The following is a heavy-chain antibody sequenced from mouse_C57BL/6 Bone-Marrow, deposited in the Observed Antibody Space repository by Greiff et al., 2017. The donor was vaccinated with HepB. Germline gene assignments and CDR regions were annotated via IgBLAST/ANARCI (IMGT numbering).Heavy chain of an antibody. Sequence: VQLQQPGAELVMPGASVKLSCKASGYTFTSYWMHWVKQRPGQGLEWIGEIDPSDSYTNYNQKFKGKSTLTVDKSSSTAYMQLSSLTSEDSAVYYCAREDSNEAMDYWGQGTSVTVSS. V-gene: IGHV1-69*01. J-gene: IGHJ4*01. D-gene: IGHD2-5*01. CDR3: AREDSNEAMDY. CDR1: GYTFTSYW. CDR2: IDPSDSYT.